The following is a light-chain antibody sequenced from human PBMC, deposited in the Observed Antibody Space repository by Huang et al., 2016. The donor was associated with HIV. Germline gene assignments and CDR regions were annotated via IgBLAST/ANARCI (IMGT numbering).Light chain of an antibody. CDR2: WAS. Sequence: DIVMTQSPASLAVSLGERATINCKSSQSVLYTSNNKNYLSWYQQKPGQPPKLLIYWASTRESGVPDRFSGSGSGTDFTLTIRSLRAEDVAVYYCQQYHSTPLTFGGGTKVEIK. CDR1: QSVLYTSNNKNY. CDR3: QQYHSTPLT. J-gene: IGKJ4*01. V-gene: IGKV4-1*01.